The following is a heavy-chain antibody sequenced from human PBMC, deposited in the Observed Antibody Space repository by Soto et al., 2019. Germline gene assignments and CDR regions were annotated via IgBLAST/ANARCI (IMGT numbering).Heavy chain of an antibody. D-gene: IGHD4-17*01. V-gene: IGHV4-31*03. CDR3: AAGEYGDYPYYFDY. CDR2: IYYSGST. CDR1: GGSISSGGYY. J-gene: IGHJ4*02. Sequence: QVQLQESGPGLVKPSQTLSLTCTVSGGSISSGGYYWSWIRQHPGKGLEWIGYIYYSGSTYYNPSLKRRFTISVDTSKNQFSLKLSSVTAADTAVYYCAAGEYGDYPYYFDYWGQGTLVTVSS.